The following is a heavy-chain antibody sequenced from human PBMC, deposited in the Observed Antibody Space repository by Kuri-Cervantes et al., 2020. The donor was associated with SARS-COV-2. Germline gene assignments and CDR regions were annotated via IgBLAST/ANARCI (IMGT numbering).Heavy chain of an antibody. CDR2: IYTSGST. V-gene: IGHV4-4*07. Sequence: ESLKISCTVSGGPISSYYWSWIRQPAGKVLEWIGRIYTSGSTNCNPSLKSRVTMSVDTSKNQFSLKLSSVTAADTAVYYWASGFPWGDDAFDIWGQGTMVTVSS. CDR3: ASGFPWGDDAFDI. CDR1: GGPISSYY. J-gene: IGHJ3*02. D-gene: IGHD3-16*01.